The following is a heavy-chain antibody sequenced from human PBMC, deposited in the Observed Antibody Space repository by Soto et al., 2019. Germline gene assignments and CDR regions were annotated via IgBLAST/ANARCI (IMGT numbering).Heavy chain of an antibody. Sequence: WDTLSLTCAVSGYSISSGYYWGWIRQPPGKGLEWIGSMYHSGNTYYNPSLKSRVTISVDTSKNQFSLKLSSVTAAETAVYYCARSSPRGVFDPWGQGTLVTVS. V-gene: IGHV4-38-2*01. CDR1: GYSISSGYY. D-gene: IGHD6-6*01. CDR3: ARSSPRGVFDP. CDR2: MYHSGNT. J-gene: IGHJ5*02.